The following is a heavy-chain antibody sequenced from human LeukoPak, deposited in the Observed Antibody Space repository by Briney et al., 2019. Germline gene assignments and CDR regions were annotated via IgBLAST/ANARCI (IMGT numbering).Heavy chain of an antibody. CDR2: IYPGDSDT. CDR3: ARQRGANSNWYGIDS. CDR1: GYSFTSYW. V-gene: IGHV5-51*01. D-gene: IGHD6-13*01. J-gene: IGHJ4*02. Sequence: HGESLKISCKGSGYSFTSYWIAWVRQMPGKGLDWMGIIYPGDSDTRYSPSFQGQVTISADKSINTAYLQWSSLKASDTAMYYCARQRGANSNWYGIDSWGQGTLVTVSS.